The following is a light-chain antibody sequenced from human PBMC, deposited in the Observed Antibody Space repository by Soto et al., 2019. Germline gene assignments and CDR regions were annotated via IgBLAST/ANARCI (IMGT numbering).Light chain of an antibody. CDR2: STN. J-gene: IGLJ3*02. V-gene: IGLV1-44*01. CDR1: NSNIGSFA. Sequence: QSVLSQPPSASGTPGQRVTISCSGSNSNIGSFAVSWFQQLPGTAPKVLIFSTNQRPSGVPDRFSGSKSGTSASLAISGLQSEDEADYSCAARDDRLKNGVFGGGTKVTVL. CDR3: AARDDRLKNGV.